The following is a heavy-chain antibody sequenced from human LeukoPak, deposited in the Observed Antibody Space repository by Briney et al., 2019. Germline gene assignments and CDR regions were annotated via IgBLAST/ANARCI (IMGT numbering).Heavy chain of an antibody. CDR3: ASCRIAAAGTCLLDY. CDR1: SDSISSYY. V-gene: IGHV4-4*09. D-gene: IGHD6-13*01. CDR2: IKNTEDT. Sequence: SETLSLTCTASSDSISSYYWSWLRQPPGRGLEWIGYIKNTEDTKYNPALKSRVTISVDTSKNQFSLKLSSVTAADTAVYYCASCRIAAAGTCLLDYWGQGTLVTVSS. J-gene: IGHJ4*02.